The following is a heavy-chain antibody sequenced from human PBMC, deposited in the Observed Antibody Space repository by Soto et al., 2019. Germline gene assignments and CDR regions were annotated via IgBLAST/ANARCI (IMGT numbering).Heavy chain of an antibody. CDR3: AIGVVVAATVFDY. J-gene: IGHJ4*02. CDR1: GGTFSIYT. D-gene: IGHD2-15*01. V-gene: IGHV1-69*02. CDR2: IIPILGIA. Sequence: SVKVSCKASGGTFSIYTISWVRQAPGQGLEWMGRIIPILGIANYAQKFQGRVTITADKSTSTAYMELSSLRSEDTAVYYCAIGVVVAATVFDYWGQGTLVTVSS.